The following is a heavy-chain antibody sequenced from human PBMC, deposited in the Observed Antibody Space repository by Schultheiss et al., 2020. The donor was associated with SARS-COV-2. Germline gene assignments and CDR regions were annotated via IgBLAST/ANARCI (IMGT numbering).Heavy chain of an antibody. D-gene: IGHD3-9*01. V-gene: IGHV4-4*08. J-gene: IGHJ4*02. CDR3: ARDEAYYDILTGYYRGDGFDY. CDR1: GGSFSGYY. CDR2: IYTSGST. Sequence: SETLSLTCAVYGGSFSGYYWSWIRQPPGKGLEWIGYIYTSGSTNYNPSLKSRVTMSVDTSKNQFSLKLSSVTAADTAVYYCARDEAYYDILTGYYRGDGFDYWGQGTLVTVSS.